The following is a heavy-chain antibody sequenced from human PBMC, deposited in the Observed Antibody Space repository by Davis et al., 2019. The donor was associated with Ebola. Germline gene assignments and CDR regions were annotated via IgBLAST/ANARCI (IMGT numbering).Heavy chain of an antibody. CDR1: GYTFTSYD. Sequence: ASVKVSCKASGYTFTSYDINWVRQATGQGLEWMGWMNSNSGNTAYAQKFQGRVTLTRNTSISTAYMELSSLRSEDTAVYYCARSRHGYNWAGYWGQGTLVIVSS. D-gene: IGHD5-24*01. CDR3: ARSRHGYNWAGY. J-gene: IGHJ4*02. CDR2: MNSNSGNT. V-gene: IGHV1-8*01.